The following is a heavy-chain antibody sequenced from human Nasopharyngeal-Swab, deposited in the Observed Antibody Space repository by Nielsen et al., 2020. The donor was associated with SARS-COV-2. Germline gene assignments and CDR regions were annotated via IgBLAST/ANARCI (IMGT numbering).Heavy chain of an antibody. V-gene: IGHV3-23*01. CDR3: ARDPKQQLVLYYFDY. J-gene: IGHJ4*02. CDR1: GFTFSSYA. Sequence: GESLKISCAASGFTFSSYAMSWVRQAPGKGLEWVSAISGSGGSTYYADSVKGRFTISRDNSKNTLYLQMNSLRAEDTAVYYCARDPKQQLVLYYFDYWGQGTLVTVSS. D-gene: IGHD6-13*01. CDR2: ISGSGGST.